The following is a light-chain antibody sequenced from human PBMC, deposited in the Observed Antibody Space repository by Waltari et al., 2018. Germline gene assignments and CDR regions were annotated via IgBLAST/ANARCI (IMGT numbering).Light chain of an antibody. Sequence: SYVLTQPPSVSVGPGQTAKITCGGHNLASTTVHWYQQKPGQAPVLVVHDDSDRSLAIHERVFGSNSGETATLTIRKVEAEDEADYYCQVWASFNDPVVFGGGTKLTVL. V-gene: IGLV3-21*02. CDR2: DDS. CDR1: NLASTT. J-gene: IGLJ2*01. CDR3: QVWASFNDPVV.